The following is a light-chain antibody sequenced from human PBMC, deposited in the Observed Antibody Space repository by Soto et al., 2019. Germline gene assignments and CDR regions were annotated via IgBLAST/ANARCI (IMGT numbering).Light chain of an antibody. CDR3: QQYNNWPPWT. Sequence: EIVMMQSPATLSVSTGERATLSCRASQSVSSNLAWYQQKPGQAPRLLIYGASTRATGIPARFSGSGSGTEFTLTISSLQSEDFAVYYCQQYNNWPPWTFGQGTKVDI. CDR2: GAS. J-gene: IGKJ1*01. V-gene: IGKV3-15*01. CDR1: QSVSSN.